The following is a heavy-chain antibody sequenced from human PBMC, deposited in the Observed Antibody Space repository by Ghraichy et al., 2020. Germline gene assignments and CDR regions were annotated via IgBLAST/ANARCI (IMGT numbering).Heavy chain of an antibody. CDR2: FYQTGET. CDR3: AQGRHRGALYYGLEV. Sequence: SETLSLTCTVSGVSVSSERYYWNWIRQSPGRPMQWIASFYQTGETKYNPSLQSRVTISGDSSKNQLFLRLRSVTAADTAVYYCAQGRHRGALYYGLEVWGRGTPVTVSS. J-gene: IGHJ6*02. V-gene: IGHV4-61*01. CDR1: GVSVSSERYY.